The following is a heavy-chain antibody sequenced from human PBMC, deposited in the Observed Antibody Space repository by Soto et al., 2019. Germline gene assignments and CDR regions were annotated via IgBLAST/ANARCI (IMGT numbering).Heavy chain of an antibody. CDR2: IYSSGST. D-gene: IGHD4-17*01. Sequence: QVQLQESGPGLVKPSETLSLTCTVSGGSMFTYYWNWVRQPPGKGLEWIGYIYSSGSTKYNPSLKSRLTISVDTSKNQFSLKLNSVTAADTAVYNSARGPDDGVLWGQGTLVTVSS. CDR3: ARGPDDGVL. V-gene: IGHV4-59*12. CDR1: GGSMFTYY. J-gene: IGHJ4*02.